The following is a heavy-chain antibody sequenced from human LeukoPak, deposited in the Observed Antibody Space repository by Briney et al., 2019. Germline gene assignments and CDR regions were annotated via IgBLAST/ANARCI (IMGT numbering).Heavy chain of an antibody. J-gene: IGHJ4*02. CDR3: ARDSKVG. V-gene: IGHV3-21*01. Sequence: GSLRLSCAASGFTFSQYRMNWVRQTPGKGLEWVSSISSSSSYIYYADSVKGRFTISRDNAKNSLYLQMNSLRAEDTAVYYCARDSKVGWGQGTLVTVSS. CDR1: GFTFSQYR. CDR2: ISSSSSYI.